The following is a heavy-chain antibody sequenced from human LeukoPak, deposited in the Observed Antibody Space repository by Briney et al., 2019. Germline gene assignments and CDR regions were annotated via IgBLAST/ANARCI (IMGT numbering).Heavy chain of an antibody. V-gene: IGHV3-48*01. D-gene: IGHD7-27*01. Sequence: PGGSLRLSCAASGSTFTSYSMNWVRQAQGKGLEWVSYIRSRPSTIYYADSVKGRFTISRDDAKNSLYLQMNSLRAEDTAIYYCVRDHHWGFDSWGQGTQVTVSS. CDR2: IRSRPSTI. CDR1: GSTFTSYS. CDR3: VRDHHWGFDS. J-gene: IGHJ4*02.